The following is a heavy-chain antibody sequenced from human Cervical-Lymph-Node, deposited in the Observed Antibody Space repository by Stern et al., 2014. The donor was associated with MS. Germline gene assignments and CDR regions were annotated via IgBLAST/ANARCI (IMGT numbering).Heavy chain of an antibody. V-gene: IGHV3-11*06. J-gene: IGHJ4*02. Sequence: VQLVESGGGLVKPGGSLRLSCAASGFSFSDYYMSWIRQAPGKGLEWVTYISGSTSYTKYADSVKGRFTISRDNTKNSLYLQMNSLSAEDTAVYYCARGNSSGWYAGSDYWGQGSLVTVSS. CDR1: GFSFSDYY. D-gene: IGHD6-19*01. CDR2: ISGSTSYT. CDR3: ARGNSSGWYAGSDY.